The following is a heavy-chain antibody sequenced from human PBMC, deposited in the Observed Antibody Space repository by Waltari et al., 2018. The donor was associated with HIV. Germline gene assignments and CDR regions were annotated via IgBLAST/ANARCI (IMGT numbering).Heavy chain of an antibody. J-gene: IGHJ4*02. V-gene: IGHV1-3*01. D-gene: IGHD2-15*01. Sequence: QVQLVQSGAEVKTPGASVTVSCKASGYNFTSYAIHWLRQAPGQRPEWVAWVNPGNGHTKYSRKLQARVTVARDEVAETAYMVLSSVTTEDTAVYFCARGPACSGGTCYTLFDFWGQGTLVSVTS. CDR1: GYNFTSYA. CDR2: VNPGNGHT. CDR3: ARGPACSGGTCYTLFDF.